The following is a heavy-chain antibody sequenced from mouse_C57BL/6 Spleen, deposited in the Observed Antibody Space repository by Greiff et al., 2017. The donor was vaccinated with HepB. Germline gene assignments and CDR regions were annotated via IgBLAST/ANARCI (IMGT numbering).Heavy chain of an antibody. J-gene: IGHJ4*01. D-gene: IGHD1-1*01. CDR2: INPNNGGT. Sequence: EVQLQQSGPELVKPGASVKMSCKASGYTFTDYNMHWVKQSHGKSLEWIGYINPNNGGTSYNQKFKGKATLTVNKSSSTAYMELRSLTSEDSAVYYCVRGVYYYGTYYAMEYWGQGTSVTVSS. CDR3: VRGVYYYGTYYAMEY. CDR1: GYTFTDYN. V-gene: IGHV1-22*01.